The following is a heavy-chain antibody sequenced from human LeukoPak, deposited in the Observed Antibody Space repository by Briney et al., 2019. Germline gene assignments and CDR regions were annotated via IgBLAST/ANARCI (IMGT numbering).Heavy chain of an antibody. CDR2: INWNGGNT. V-gene: IGHV3-20*04. D-gene: IGHD1-26*01. J-gene: IGHJ6*03. CDR1: GFTFDDYG. Sequence: GGSLRLSCAASGFTFDDYGMSWVRQAPGKGLEWVSGINWNGGNTGYADSLKGRFTISRDNAKNSLYLQMNSLRAEDTAVYYCARDRRVGATTGPHYYYYMDVWGKGTTVTVSS. CDR3: ARDRRVGATTGPHYYYYMDV.